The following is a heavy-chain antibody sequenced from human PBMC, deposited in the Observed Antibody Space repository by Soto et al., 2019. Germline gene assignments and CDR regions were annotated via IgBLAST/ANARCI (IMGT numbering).Heavy chain of an antibody. D-gene: IGHD1-1*01. CDR2: TSYDGNNE. J-gene: IGHJ4*02. Sequence: QTGGCLRRSGAAAECTFSSYAMSWVRQAPGKGLEWVALTSYDGNNEYYTDSVKGRFTISRDNSKNTLFLQMNSPRPEDTAVYYCAKDKGVFNWATSYFDYWGQGALVTVSS. CDR1: ECTFSSYA. V-gene: IGHV3-30*18. CDR3: AKDKGVFNWATSYFDY.